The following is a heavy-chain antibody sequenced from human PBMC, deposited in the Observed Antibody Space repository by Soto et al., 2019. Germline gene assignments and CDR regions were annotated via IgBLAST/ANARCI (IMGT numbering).Heavy chain of an antibody. CDR3: ARVRMTTVSVYYFDY. J-gene: IGHJ4*02. D-gene: IGHD4-17*01. CDR2: INPNSGGT. CDR1: GYTFTGYY. Sequence: AASVKVSCKASGYTFTGYYMHWVRQAPGQGLEWMGWINPNSGGTNYAQKFQGWVTMTRDTSISTAYMELSRLRSDDTAVYYCARVRMTTVSVYYFDYWGQGTLVTVSS. V-gene: IGHV1-2*04.